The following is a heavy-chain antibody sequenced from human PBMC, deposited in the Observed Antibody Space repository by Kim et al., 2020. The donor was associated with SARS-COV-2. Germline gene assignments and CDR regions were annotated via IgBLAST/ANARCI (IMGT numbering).Heavy chain of an antibody. CDR2: INHSGST. D-gene: IGHD3-10*01. CDR1: GGSFSGYY. CDR3: ARRGHYGSGRYYPFYY. J-gene: IGHJ4*01. Sequence: SETLSLTCAVYGGSFSGYYWSWIRQPPGKGLEWIGEINHSGSTNYNASLKSRVTISFDTSKNQFSLQLSSVTAADTAVFYCARRGHYGSGRYYPFYYWG. V-gene: IGHV4-34*01.